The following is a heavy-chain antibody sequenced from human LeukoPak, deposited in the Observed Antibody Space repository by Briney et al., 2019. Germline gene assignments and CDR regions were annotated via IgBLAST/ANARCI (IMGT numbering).Heavy chain of an antibody. CDR2: IYYSGST. V-gene: IGHV4-59*01. CDR3: ARGGSGSYLN. CDR1: GGSFSGYS. D-gene: IGHD3-10*01. J-gene: IGHJ4*02. Sequence: SETLSLTCTVYGGSFSGYSWTWIRQPPGKGLEWIGYIYYSGSTNYNPSLKSRVTISVDTSKNQLSLKLNSVTAADTAVYYCARGGSGSYLNWGQGTLVTVSS.